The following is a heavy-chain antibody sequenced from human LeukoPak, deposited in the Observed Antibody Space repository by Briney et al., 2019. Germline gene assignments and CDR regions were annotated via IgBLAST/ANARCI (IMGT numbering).Heavy chain of an antibody. D-gene: IGHD3-10*01. J-gene: IGHJ4*02. V-gene: IGHV3-74*01. Sequence: PGGSLRLSCAASGFTFSSYWMHWVRQAPGKGLVWVSRINSDGSSTSYADSVKGRFTISRDNAKNTLYLQMNSLRAEDTAGYYCARDRQDGVFDYWGQGTLVTVSS. CDR3: ARDRQDGVFDY. CDR2: INSDGSST. CDR1: GFTFSSYW.